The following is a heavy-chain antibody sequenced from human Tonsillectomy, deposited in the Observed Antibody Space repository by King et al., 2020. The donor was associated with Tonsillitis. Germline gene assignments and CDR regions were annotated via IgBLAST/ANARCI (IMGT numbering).Heavy chain of an antibody. J-gene: IGHJ1*01. CDR1: GFTSSSYP. D-gene: IGHD3-22*01. V-gene: IGHV3-64*01. CDR3: ARPIYYDSSGYYYGGYFQH. CDR2: INSMGVST. Sequence: VQLVESGGGLFHPGGSLRLSCAASGFTSSSYPMHWVPQAPGKGRENVSPINSMGVSTNIPNSLKGRFTTSRDNSKNTLYLQMGSLGAEDMAVYYCARPIYYDSSGYYYGGYFQHWGQGTLVTVSS.